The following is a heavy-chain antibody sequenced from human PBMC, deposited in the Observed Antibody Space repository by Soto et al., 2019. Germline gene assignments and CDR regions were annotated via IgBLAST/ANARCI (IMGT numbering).Heavy chain of an antibody. CDR2: IIPILGIA. CDR3: ARGRGYSYAGFDY. J-gene: IGHJ4*02. CDR1: GGTFSSYT. V-gene: IGHV1-69*02. Sequence: QVQLVQSGAEVKKPGSSVKVSCKASGGTFSSYTISWVRQAPGQGLEWMGRIIPILGIANYAQKFQGRVTITADKSTSRGYMELSSLRSEDTAVYYCARGRGYSYAGFDYWGQGTLVTVSS. D-gene: IGHD5-18*01.